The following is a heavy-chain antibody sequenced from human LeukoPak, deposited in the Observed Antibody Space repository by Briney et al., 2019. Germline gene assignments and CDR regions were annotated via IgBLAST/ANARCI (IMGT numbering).Heavy chain of an antibody. Sequence: GGSLRLSCAASGFTFSDYYMSWIRQAPGKGLERVSYISSSGSTIYYADSVKGRFTISRDNSKNSLYLHMNSLRAEDTAVYYCARVDADCSGGSCTDYFDYWGQGTLVTVSS. V-gene: IGHV3-11*04. CDR2: ISSSGSTI. J-gene: IGHJ4*02. D-gene: IGHD2-15*01. CDR3: ARVDADCSGGSCTDYFDY. CDR1: GFTFSDYY.